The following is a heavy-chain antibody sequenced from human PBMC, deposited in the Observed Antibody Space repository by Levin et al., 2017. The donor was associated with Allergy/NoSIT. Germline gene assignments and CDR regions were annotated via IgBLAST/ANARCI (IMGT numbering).Heavy chain of an antibody. D-gene: IGHD4-17*01. CDR2: ISSSSSYT. Sequence: GESLKISCAASGFTFSDYYMSWIRQAPGKGLEWVSYISSSSSYTNYADSVKGRFTISRDNAKNSLYLQMNSLRAEDTAVYYCARVGGHDYGDYDGLGAFDIWGQGTMVTVSS. CDR3: ARVGGHDYGDYDGLGAFDI. J-gene: IGHJ3*02. V-gene: IGHV3-11*05. CDR1: GFTFSDYY.